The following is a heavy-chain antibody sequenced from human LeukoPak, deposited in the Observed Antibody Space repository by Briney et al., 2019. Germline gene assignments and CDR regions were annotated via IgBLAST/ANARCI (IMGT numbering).Heavy chain of an antibody. CDR3: ARRDGSGPPGY. J-gene: IGHJ4*02. D-gene: IGHD6-19*01. CDR2: IYPGDSDT. CDR1: GSSFTNYW. V-gene: IGHV5-51*01. Sequence: GESLKISCKGSGSSFTNYWIGWVRQLPGKGLEWMGLIYPGDSDTRYSPSFQGQVNISVDKSISTAYLQWSSLKASDTAMYYCARRDGSGPPGYWGQGTLVTVSS.